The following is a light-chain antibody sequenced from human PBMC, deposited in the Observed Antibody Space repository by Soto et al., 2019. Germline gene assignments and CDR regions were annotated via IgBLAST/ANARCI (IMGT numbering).Light chain of an antibody. J-gene: IGKJ4*01. CDR3: QQYDNLLAPT. CDR2: GAS. Sequence: DIQMTQSPSPLSASVGDRVTITCRASQSISTYLNWYQQKPGKAPKLLIYGASSLQSGVPSRFSGSGSGTDFTLTISSLQPEDFATYFCQQYDNLLAPTFGGGTRVDI. CDR1: QSISTY. V-gene: IGKV1-39*01.